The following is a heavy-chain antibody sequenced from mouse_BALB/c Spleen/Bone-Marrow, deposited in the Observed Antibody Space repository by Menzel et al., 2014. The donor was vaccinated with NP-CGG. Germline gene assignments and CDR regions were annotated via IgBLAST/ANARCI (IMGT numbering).Heavy chain of an antibody. CDR2: IHPGNSDT. CDR1: GYTFSNYW. Sequence: EVQLVESGTVLARPGAAVKMSCKASGYTFSNYWMHWIKQRPGQGLEWIGTIHPGNSDTTYNQKFKGKAKLTAVTSTSTAYMELSSLTNEDSAVYYCSTLARNNFDYWGQGTTLTASS. CDR3: STLARNNFDY. J-gene: IGHJ2*01. V-gene: IGHV1-5*01. D-gene: IGHD3-1*01.